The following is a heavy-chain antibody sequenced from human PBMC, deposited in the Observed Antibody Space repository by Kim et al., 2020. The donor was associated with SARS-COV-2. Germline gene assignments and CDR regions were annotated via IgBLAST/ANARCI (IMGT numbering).Heavy chain of an antibody. CDR2: INSDGSTI. D-gene: IGHD3-22*01. V-gene: IGHV3-74*01. Sequence: GGSLRLSCAASGFTLGNYWMHWVRQVPGKGLVWVSRINSDGSTISYAGSVKGRFTISRDHAKNTLYLQMNSLRAEDTAVYYCARRFYDSRGYYAFDIWGQGTMVTVSS. CDR3: ARRFYDSRGYYAFDI. CDR1: GFTLGNYW. J-gene: IGHJ3*02.